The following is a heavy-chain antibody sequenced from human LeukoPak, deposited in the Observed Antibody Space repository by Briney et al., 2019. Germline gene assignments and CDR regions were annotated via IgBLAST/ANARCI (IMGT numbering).Heavy chain of an antibody. CDR3: ARGRGDYVADY. CDR1: GGSVSSSTYY. D-gene: IGHD4-17*01. J-gene: IGHJ4*02. CDR2: IHYSGNN. V-gene: IGHV4-39*01. Sequence: PGETLSLTCTVSGGSVSSSTYYWGWIRQPPGKGLEWIGNIHYSGNNFYNPSLQSRVTISVDASKNQFSLRLTSVTAADTAFYYCARGRGDYVADYWGQGTVVPVSS.